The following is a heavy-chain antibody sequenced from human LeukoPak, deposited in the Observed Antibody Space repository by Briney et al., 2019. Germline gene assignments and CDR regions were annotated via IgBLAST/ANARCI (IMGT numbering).Heavy chain of an antibody. Sequence: GGSLRLSCAASEFTFSTYGMPRVRQAPGKGLEWVAFIRNDGSNKYHGDSVKGRFTISRDNSKNTLYLQMNSLRVEDTAVYYCAREDYDFWSGYYSKVNFDYWGQGTLVTVSS. CDR1: EFTFSTYG. J-gene: IGHJ4*02. CDR3: AREDYDFWSGYYSKVNFDY. D-gene: IGHD3-3*01. V-gene: IGHV3-30*02. CDR2: IRNDGSNK.